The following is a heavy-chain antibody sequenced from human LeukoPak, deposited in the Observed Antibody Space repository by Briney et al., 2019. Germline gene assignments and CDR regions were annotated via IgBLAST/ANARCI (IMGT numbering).Heavy chain of an antibody. CDR2: IYYSGST. V-gene: IGHV4-59*01. J-gene: IGHJ6*03. Sequence: SETLSLTCTVSGGSISSYYWSWIQQPPGKGLEWIGYIYYSGSTNYNPSLKSRVTISVDTSKNQFSLKLSSVTAADTAVYYCARVGSFMNVDIVATSAYYYYYMDVWGKGTTVTISS. D-gene: IGHD5-12*01. CDR1: GGSISSYY. CDR3: ARVGSFMNVDIVATSAYYYYYMDV.